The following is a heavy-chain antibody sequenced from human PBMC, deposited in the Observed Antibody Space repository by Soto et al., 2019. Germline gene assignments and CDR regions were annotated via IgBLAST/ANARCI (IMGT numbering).Heavy chain of an antibody. J-gene: IGHJ6*02. CDR1: GDSISSGNKY. Sequence: QVQLRESGPGLVMPSQTLSLTCTVSGDSISSGNKYWSWIRQPPGKGLEWIGYIFSSGTTYYNPALKRQLTMSLDASQNQFSLKLNSLTDADTAVYFCARVPSPFDYYYAMDVWGQGTTVSVSS. CDR2: IFSSGTT. V-gene: IGHV4-30-4*01. CDR3: ARVPSPFDYYYAMDV. D-gene: IGHD3-9*01.